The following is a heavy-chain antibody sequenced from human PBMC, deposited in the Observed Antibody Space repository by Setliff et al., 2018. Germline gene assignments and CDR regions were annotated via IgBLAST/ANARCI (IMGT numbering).Heavy chain of an antibody. Sequence: LSETLSLPCTVSGGSISSNSHYWGWIRQPPGKGLEWIGSIHYSGSTYYNPSLESRVTISVDTSKNQFSLKMTSVTAADTAVYYCARHGLHCTNGICPPPFDPWGQGTLVTVSS. CDR1: GGSISSNSHY. J-gene: IGHJ5*02. V-gene: IGHV4-39*01. CDR2: IHYSGST. CDR3: ARHGLHCTNGICPPPFDP. D-gene: IGHD2-8*01.